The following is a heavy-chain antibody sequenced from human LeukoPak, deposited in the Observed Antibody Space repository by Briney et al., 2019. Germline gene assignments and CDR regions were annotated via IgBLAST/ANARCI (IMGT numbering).Heavy chain of an antibody. Sequence: PGGSLRLSCAASGFTFSNAWMSWVRQAPGKGLEWVGRIKSKTDGGTTDYAAPVKGRFTISRDDSKNTLHLQMNSLKTEDTAVYYCTTDTKAWLGTFDAFDIWGQGTMVTVSS. D-gene: IGHD6-19*01. J-gene: IGHJ3*02. CDR2: IKSKTDGGTT. CDR1: GFTFSNAW. CDR3: TTDTKAWLGTFDAFDI. V-gene: IGHV3-15*01.